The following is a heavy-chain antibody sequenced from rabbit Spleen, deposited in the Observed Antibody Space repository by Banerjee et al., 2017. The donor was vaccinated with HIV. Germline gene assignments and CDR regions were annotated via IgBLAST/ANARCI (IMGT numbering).Heavy chain of an antibody. D-gene: IGHD6-1*01. V-gene: IGHV1S7*01. CDR3: ARDTGSYDYIDVYFNL. Sequence: QLEESGGGLVQPGGSLTLSCKTSGFDFSSYSMSWVRQAPGKGLEWIGAIYTGRGGTDYANWVNGRFTISSDNAQYTVDLQMNSLTAADTATYFCARDTGSYDYIDVYFNLWGQGTLVTVS. J-gene: IGHJ4*01. CDR2: IYTGRGGT. CDR1: GFDFSSYS.